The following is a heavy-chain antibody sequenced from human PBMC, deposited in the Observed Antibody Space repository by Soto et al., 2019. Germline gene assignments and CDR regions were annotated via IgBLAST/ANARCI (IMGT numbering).Heavy chain of an antibody. CDR2: ISYDGSNK. D-gene: IGHD6-13*01. CDR1: GFTFSSYA. CDR3: ARVHSSSYHYLDY. V-gene: IGHV3-30-3*01. Sequence: PGGSLRLSCAASGFTFSSYAMHWVRQAPGKGLEWVAVISYDGSNKYYADSVKGRFTISRDNSKNTLYLQMNSLRAEDTAVYYCARVHSSSYHYLDYWGQGTLVTVSS. J-gene: IGHJ4*02.